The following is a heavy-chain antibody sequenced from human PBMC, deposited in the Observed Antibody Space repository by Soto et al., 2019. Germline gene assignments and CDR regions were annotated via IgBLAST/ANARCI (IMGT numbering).Heavy chain of an antibody. CDR3: ARNYGHAFDI. Sequence: QVQLQESGPGLVKPSETLSITCTVSGGSISSYYWSWIRQPPGKGLEWIGYIYYRGSTNYNPSLKSRVTISVETSKSQFSLKLSSVTAAETAVYYCARNYGHAFDIWGQGTMVTVSS. CDR2: IYYRGST. CDR1: GGSISSYY. D-gene: IGHD1-7*01. J-gene: IGHJ3*02. V-gene: IGHV4-59*12.